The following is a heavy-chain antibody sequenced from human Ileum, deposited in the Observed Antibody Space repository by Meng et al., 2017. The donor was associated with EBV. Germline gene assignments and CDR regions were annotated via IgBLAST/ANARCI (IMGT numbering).Heavy chain of an antibody. Sequence: QLVQSGAGVKKPGASVKLSCKASGYTFTRYPIHWVRQAPGQRPEWMGWINTDNGETEFSQKFQGRVTITRDTSATTAYMELISLRSEDTAVYYCASRPGFNIGPFDFWGQGTLVTVSS. V-gene: IGHV1-3*04. D-gene: IGHD3/OR15-3a*01. CDR3: ASRPGFNIGPFDF. J-gene: IGHJ4*02. CDR1: GYTFTRYP. CDR2: INTDNGET.